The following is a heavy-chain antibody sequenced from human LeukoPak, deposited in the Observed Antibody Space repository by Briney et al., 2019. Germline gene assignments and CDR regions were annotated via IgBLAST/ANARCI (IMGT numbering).Heavy chain of an antibody. D-gene: IGHD5-12*01. J-gene: IGHJ4*02. Sequence: APVKVSCKASGGTFSSYAISWVRQAPGQGLEWMGRIIPILGIANYAQKFQGRVTITADKSTSTAYMELSSLRSEDTAVYYCAREDRQGGYSGYDDYWGQGTLVTVSS. CDR2: IIPILGIA. CDR3: AREDRQGGYSGYDDY. V-gene: IGHV1-69*04. CDR1: GGTFSSYA.